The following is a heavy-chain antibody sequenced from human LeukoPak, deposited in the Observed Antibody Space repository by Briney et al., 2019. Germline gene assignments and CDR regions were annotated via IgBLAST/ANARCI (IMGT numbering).Heavy chain of an antibody. D-gene: IGHD1-14*01. Sequence: SETLSLTCTVSGGSISNYYWSWVRQPPGKGLEWIGYIYYSGSTYYNPSLKSRVTISVDTSKNQFSLKLSSVTAADTAVFYCARLLDRNYEGGAFDPWGQGTLVTVSS. CDR1: GGSISNYY. CDR2: IYYSGST. CDR3: ARLLDRNYEGGAFDP. V-gene: IGHV4-59*04. J-gene: IGHJ5*02.